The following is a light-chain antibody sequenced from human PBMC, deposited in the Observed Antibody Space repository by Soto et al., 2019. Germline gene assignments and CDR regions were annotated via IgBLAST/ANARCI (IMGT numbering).Light chain of an antibody. CDR2: KAS. V-gene: IGKV1-5*03. J-gene: IGKJ1*01. CDR1: QRIGSW. Sequence: TTQSPSTRSASGGDSVTITCRASQRIGSWLVWYQQKPGQAPKRLIYKASSLESGGPSRFSGSGTGTEVTLTISSVQPDEFASYFYLQVYSFPRTLGLGTKVDIK. CDR3: LQVYSFPRT.